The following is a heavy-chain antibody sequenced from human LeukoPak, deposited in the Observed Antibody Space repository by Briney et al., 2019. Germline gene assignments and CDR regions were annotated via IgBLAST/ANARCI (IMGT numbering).Heavy chain of an antibody. Sequence: SETLSLTCTVSGGSISSSSYYWGWIRQPPGKGLEWIGSIYYSGSTYYNPSLKSRVTISVDTSKNQFSLKLSSVTAADTAVYYCARGHYDFWSGYPNGPMDVWGKGTTVTVSS. D-gene: IGHD3-3*01. J-gene: IGHJ6*03. CDR1: GGSISSSSYY. V-gene: IGHV4-39*07. CDR2: IYYSGST. CDR3: ARGHYDFWSGYPNGPMDV.